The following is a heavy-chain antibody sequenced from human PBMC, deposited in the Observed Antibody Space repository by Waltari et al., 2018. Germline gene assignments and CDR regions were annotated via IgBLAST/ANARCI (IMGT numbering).Heavy chain of an antibody. J-gene: IGHJ6*02. CDR3: ARDYRSRHIAAAGRSYGMDV. D-gene: IGHD6-13*01. CDR1: GGSISSHY. CDR2: IYYSGST. V-gene: IGHV4-59*11. Sequence: QVQLQESGPGLVKPSETLSLTCTVSGGSISSHYWSWIRQPPGKGLEWIGYIYYSGSTNYNPSLKSRVTISVDTSKNQFSLKLSSVTAADTAVYYCARDYRSRHIAAAGRSYGMDVWGQGTTVTVSS.